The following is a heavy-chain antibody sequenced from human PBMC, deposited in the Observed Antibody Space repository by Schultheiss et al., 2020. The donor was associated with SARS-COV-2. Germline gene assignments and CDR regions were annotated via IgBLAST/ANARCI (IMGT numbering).Heavy chain of an antibody. CDR3: AREGGTNGDY. D-gene: IGHD2-8*01. V-gene: IGHV1-69*13. Sequence: SVKVSCRASGGTFNGHAINWVRQAPGQGLEWMGGIIPIFGTANYAQKFQGRVTITADESTSTAYMELSSLRSEDTAVYYCAREGGTNGDYWGQGTLVTVSS. CDR2: IIPIFGTA. J-gene: IGHJ4*02. CDR1: GGTFNGHA.